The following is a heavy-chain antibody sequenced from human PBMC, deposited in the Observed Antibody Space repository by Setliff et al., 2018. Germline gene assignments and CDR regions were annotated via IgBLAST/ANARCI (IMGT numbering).Heavy chain of an antibody. Sequence: ASVKVSCKASGYTFSRYGISWVRQAPGQGLEWMGWISAYNGNTNYAQKLQGRVTMTTDTSTSTVYMEVSSLRSEDTAVYFCARDRFYNSWSGTSITAPHDAFDIWGQGTTVT. D-gene: IGHD3-3*01. CDR1: GYTFSRYG. V-gene: IGHV1-18*01. J-gene: IGHJ3*02. CDR3: ARDRFYNSWSGTSITAPHDAFDI. CDR2: ISAYNGNT.